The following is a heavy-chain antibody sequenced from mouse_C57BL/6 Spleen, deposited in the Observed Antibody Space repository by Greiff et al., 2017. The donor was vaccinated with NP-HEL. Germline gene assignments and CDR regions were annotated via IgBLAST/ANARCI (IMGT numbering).Heavy chain of an antibody. J-gene: IGHJ4*01. CDR2: INYDGSST. V-gene: IGHV5-16*01. CDR3: ARGYDYDGYAMDY. CDR1: GFTFSDYY. D-gene: IGHD2-4*01. Sequence: EVQRVESEGGLVQPGSSMKLSCTASGFTFSDYYMAWVRQVPEKGLEWVANINYDGSSTYYLDSLKSRFIISRDNAKNILYLQMSSLKSEDTATYYCARGYDYDGYAMDYWGQGTSVTVSS.